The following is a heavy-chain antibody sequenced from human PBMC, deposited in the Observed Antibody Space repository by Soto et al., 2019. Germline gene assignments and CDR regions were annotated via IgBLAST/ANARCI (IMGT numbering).Heavy chain of an antibody. V-gene: IGHV4-34*01. Sequence: SETLSLTCAVYGGSFSGYYWSWIRQPPGKGLEWIGEINHSGSTNYNPSLKSRVTISVDTSKNQFSLKLSSVTAADTAVYYCGRNGGGLRSDRYDPWGQGTLVPGSS. CDR1: GGSFSGYY. D-gene: IGHD1-26*01. J-gene: IGHJ5*02. CDR3: GRNGGGLRSDRYDP. CDR2: INHSGST.